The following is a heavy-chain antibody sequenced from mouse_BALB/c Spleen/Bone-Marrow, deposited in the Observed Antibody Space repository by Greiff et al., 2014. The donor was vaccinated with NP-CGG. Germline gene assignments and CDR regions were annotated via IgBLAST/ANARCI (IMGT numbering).Heavy chain of an antibody. J-gene: IGHJ1*01. CDR2: ISYSGSF. D-gene: IGHD3-1*01. CDR3: ARSGCKRYFAV. CDR1: GYSITSDYA. Sequence: VQLKESGPGLGKTFQSLSLTCTVTGYSITSDYAWDWVRQFSGKKLEWMGYISYSGSFSFNPSLKSRISVTRDTSKNQFFLQLNSVTAEDTATYYCARSGCKRYFAVWGAGTSVTVSS. V-gene: IGHV3-2*02.